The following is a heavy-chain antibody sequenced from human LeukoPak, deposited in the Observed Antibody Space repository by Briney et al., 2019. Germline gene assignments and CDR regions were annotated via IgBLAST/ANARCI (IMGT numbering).Heavy chain of an antibody. CDR3: ARDAGWGYYDL. J-gene: IGHJ4*02. CDR1: GFTFSMAW. V-gene: IGHV3-7*01. D-gene: IGHD1-26*01. Sequence: GGSLRLSCVASGFTFSMAWVTWVRQAPGKGLEWVANIDKHGNGKYYLHSVKGRFAISRDYASNSVFLQMDSLRAEDTSVYSCARDAGWGYYDLWGQGTPVTVSS. CDR2: IDKHGNGK.